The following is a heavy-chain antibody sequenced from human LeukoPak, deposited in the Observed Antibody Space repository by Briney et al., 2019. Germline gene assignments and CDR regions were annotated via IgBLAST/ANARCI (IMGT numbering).Heavy chain of an antibody. CDR3: ARIPYDSSGYRPA. Sequence: ASVKVSCKTFGYTFTHYYMHWVRQAPGQGLEWMGWINPNSGGTNYAQKFQGRVTMTRDTSISTAYMELSRLRSDDTAVYYCARIPYDSSGYRPAWGQGTLVTVSS. D-gene: IGHD3-22*01. V-gene: IGHV1-2*02. J-gene: IGHJ5*02. CDR1: GYTFTHYY. CDR2: INPNSGGT.